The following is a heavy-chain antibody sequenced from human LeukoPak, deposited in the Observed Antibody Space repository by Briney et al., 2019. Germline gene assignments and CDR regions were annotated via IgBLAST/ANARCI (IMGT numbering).Heavy chain of an antibody. D-gene: IGHD7-27*01. CDR3: AKERSNWGSYFDY. CDR1: GFTFSSFA. V-gene: IGHV3-23*01. Sequence: GGSLRLSCAASGFTFSSFAMSWVRQAPEKGLEWVSTISGSGGGTYYADSVKGRFTISRDNSKNTPYLQMNSLRAEDTAVYYCAKERSNWGSYFDYWGQGTLVTVSS. CDR2: ISGSGGGT. J-gene: IGHJ4*02.